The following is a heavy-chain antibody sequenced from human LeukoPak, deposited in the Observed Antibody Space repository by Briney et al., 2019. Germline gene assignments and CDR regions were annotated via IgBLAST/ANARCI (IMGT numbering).Heavy chain of an antibody. CDR2: INWNGGST. Sequence: GGSLRLSCAASGFTFDDYGMSWVRQAPGKGLEWVSGINWNGGSTGYADSVKGRFTISRDNAKNSLYLQMNTLRAEDTAIYYCATFSGAHHKTFDSWGQGTLVTVSS. J-gene: IGHJ4*02. CDR1: GFTFDDYG. D-gene: IGHD1-14*01. V-gene: IGHV3-20*04. CDR3: ATFSGAHHKTFDS.